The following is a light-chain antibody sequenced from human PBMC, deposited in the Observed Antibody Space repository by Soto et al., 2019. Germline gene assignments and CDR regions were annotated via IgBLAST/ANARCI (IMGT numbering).Light chain of an antibody. J-gene: IGKJ1*01. CDR1: QSISSW. Sequence: DIQLTQSPSTLSASVGDRVTITCRASQSISSWLAWYQQKPGKAPKFLFYKTSNLESGVPSRFSGSGSGTEFTLTISSLQPDDFATYYCQYYNNYCWTFGQGTKVEIK. V-gene: IGKV1-5*03. CDR2: KTS. CDR3: QYYNNYCWT.